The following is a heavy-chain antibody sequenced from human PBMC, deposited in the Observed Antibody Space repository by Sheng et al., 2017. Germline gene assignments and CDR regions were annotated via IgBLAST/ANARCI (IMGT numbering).Heavy chain of an antibody. CDR1: GYSISGGYY. D-gene: IGHD1-26*01. V-gene: IGHV4-38-2*01. CDR3: ARAVETTTGLFDY. J-gene: IGHJ4*01. CDR2: IHHSGST. Sequence: QVQLQESGPGLVKPPETLSLTCVVSGYSISGGYYWGWIRQPPGKGLEWIGSIHHSGSTYYTPSLKSRVSISVDTSKNQFSLNLGSVTAADTAVYYCARAVETTTGLFDYWGQGSLVTVS.